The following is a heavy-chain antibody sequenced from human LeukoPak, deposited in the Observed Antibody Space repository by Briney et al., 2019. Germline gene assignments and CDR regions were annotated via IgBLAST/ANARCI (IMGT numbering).Heavy chain of an antibody. Sequence: GGSLRLSCVASGFTLSSYSMTWVRQTPGKGLEWVASISGSGADTHYADSVKGRFTISRDSSKDTLNLQLNNLRAEDTAVYYCARDQGPDYRPVGSATQFSWGRGTLVAVSP. CDR3: ARDQGPDYRPVGSATQFS. D-gene: IGHD4/OR15-4a*01. J-gene: IGHJ5*02. CDR1: GFTLSSYS. V-gene: IGHV3-23*01. CDR2: ISGSGADT.